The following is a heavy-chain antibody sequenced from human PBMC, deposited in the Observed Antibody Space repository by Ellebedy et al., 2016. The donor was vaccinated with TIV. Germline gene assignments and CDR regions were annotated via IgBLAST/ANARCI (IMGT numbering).Heavy chain of an antibody. CDR1: GFTFSSYS. D-gene: IGHD5-18*01. CDR3: SKGLDTADN. J-gene: IGHJ4*02. Sequence: GESLKISCAASGFTFSSYSINWVRQAPGKGLEWVSAISGGGGTTYYADSVKGRFTISRDNSKNTLYLQVNSLRVEDTATYYCSKGLDTADNWGQGTLVTVSS. V-gene: IGHV3-23*01. CDR2: ISGGGGTT.